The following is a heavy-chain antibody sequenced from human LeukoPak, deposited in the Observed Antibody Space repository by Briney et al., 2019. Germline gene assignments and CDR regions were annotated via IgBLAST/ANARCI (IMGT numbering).Heavy chain of an antibody. J-gene: IGHJ5*02. Sequence: SETLSLTCTVSGGSISGYYWSWIRQPPGKGLEWIGEINHSGSTNYNPSLKSRVTISVDTSKNQFSLKLSSVTAADTAVYYCARGRQWLRNNWFDPWGQGTLVTVSS. D-gene: IGHD5-12*01. CDR3: ARGRQWLRNNWFDP. CDR2: INHSGST. CDR1: GGSISGYY. V-gene: IGHV4-34*01.